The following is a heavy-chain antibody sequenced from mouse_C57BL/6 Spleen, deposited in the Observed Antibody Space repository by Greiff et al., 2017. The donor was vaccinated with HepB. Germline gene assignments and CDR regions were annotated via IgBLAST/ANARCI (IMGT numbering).Heavy chain of an antibody. CDR1: GFNIKDDY. D-gene: IGHD1-1*01. V-gene: IGHV14-4*01. CDR2: IDPENGDT. Sequence: VQLQQSGAELVRPGASVKLSCTASGFNIKDDYMHWVKQRPEQGLEWIGWIDPENGDTEYASKFQGKATIAADTSSNTAYLQLSSLTSEDTAVYYCTTGRYDYGSGFSYWCPGTLVTVSS. J-gene: IGHJ3*01. CDR3: TTGRYDYGSGFSY.